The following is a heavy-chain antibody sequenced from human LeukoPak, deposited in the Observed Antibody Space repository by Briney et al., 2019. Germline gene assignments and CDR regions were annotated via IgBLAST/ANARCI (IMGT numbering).Heavy chain of an antibody. V-gene: IGHV3-33*06. CDR1: GFTFSSYG. CDR2: IWYDGSNK. CDR3: AKIPRYSGTYDAFDI. Sequence: PGGSLRLSCAASGFTFSSYGMHWVRQAPGKGLEWVAVIWYDGSNKYYADSVKGRFTIPRDNSKNTLYLQMNSLRAEDTAVYYCAKIPRYSGTYDAFDIWGQGTMVTVSS. D-gene: IGHD1-26*01. J-gene: IGHJ3*02.